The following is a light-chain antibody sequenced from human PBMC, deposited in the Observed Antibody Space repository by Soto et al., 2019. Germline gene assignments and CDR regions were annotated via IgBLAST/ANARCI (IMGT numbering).Light chain of an antibody. CDR3: QHYGRSPQIT. CDR1: QSVSSSY. Sequence: EIVLTPSPATLSLSPGERATLSCRASQSVSSSYLAWYQQKPGQAPRLLIYGASSRATGIPDRFSGSGSGTDFTLTISRLEPEDFAVYYCQHYGRSPQITFGQGTRLEIK. CDR2: GAS. V-gene: IGKV3-20*01. J-gene: IGKJ5*01.